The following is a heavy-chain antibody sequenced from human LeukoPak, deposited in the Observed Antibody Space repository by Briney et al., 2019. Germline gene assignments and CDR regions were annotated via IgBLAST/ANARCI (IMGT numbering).Heavy chain of an antibody. CDR3: VRDWDHFDFDS. D-gene: IGHD3-9*01. J-gene: IGHJ5*01. CDR1: GFTFSNYW. V-gene: IGHV3-74*01. CDR2: IKGDGSHT. Sequence: GRSLRLSCAASGFTFSNYWMHWVRQAPGKGLVRVSRIKGDGSHTIYADSVKGRFTISRDNAKNTLYLQMKSLRAEDTAVYYCVRDWDHFDFDSWGLGTLVTVSS.